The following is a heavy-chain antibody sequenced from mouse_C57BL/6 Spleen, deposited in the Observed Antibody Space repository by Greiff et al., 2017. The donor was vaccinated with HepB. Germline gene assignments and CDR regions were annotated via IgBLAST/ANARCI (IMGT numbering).Heavy chain of an antibody. CDR3: TRWTTVGPYFDY. D-gene: IGHD1-1*01. CDR1: GYTFTDYE. V-gene: IGHV1-15*01. CDR2: IDPETGGT. Sequence: VKLVESGAELVRPGASVTLSCKASGYTFTDYEMHWVKQTPVHGLEWIGAIDPETGGTAYNQKFKGKAILTADKSSSTAYMELRSLTSEDSAVYYCTRWTTVGPYFDYWGQGTTLTVSS. J-gene: IGHJ2*01.